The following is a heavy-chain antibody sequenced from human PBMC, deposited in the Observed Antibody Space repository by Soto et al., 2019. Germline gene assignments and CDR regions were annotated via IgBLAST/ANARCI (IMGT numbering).Heavy chain of an antibody. V-gene: IGHV3-7*03. J-gene: IGHJ4*02. CDR2: IKEDGSEK. CDR1: GFSFSSHW. CDR3: AKTTVTVFDY. D-gene: IGHD4-17*01. Sequence: GGSLRLSWAASGFSFSSHWMSWVRQAPGQGLEWVANIKEDGSEKHSADSVKGRFTISRDNARNSLYLQMNSPRAEDTAVYFCAKTTVTVFDYWGPGTLVTVSS.